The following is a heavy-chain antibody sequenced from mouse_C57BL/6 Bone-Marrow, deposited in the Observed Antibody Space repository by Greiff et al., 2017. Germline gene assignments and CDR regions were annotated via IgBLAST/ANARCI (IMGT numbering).Heavy chain of an antibody. CDR1: GYSITSGYY. CDR3: ARGGLRFDY. V-gene: IGHV3-6*01. CDR2: ISYDGSN. D-gene: IGHD6-1*01. Sequence: EVHLVESGPGLVKPSQSLSLTCSVTGYSITSGYYWNWIRQFPGNKLEWMGYISYDGSNNYNPSLKNRISLTRDTSKNQFFLKLNSVTTEDTATYYCARGGLRFDYWGQGTTLTVSS. J-gene: IGHJ2*01.